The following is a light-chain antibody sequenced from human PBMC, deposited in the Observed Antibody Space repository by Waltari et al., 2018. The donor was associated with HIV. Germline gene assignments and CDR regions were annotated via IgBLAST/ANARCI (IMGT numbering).Light chain of an antibody. J-gene: IGLJ1*01. CDR2: RDK. CDR1: TSNVGSNF. V-gene: IGLV1-47*01. CDR3: ATWDGSLGASYV. Sequence: QSVLTQPPSASGTPGQRVTIPCSGPTSNVGSNFVSWYQQLPGTAPQLLMSRDKRRPLGVPYRFSGSKSGASASLTISGLRSEDEGDYYCATWDGSLGASYVFGAGTKVTVL.